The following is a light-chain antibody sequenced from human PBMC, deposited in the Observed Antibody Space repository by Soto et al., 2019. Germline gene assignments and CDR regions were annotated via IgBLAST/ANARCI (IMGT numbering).Light chain of an antibody. CDR2: GAF. CDR1: QSVTTD. V-gene: IGKV3-15*01. CDR3: QQYNSYSVT. Sequence: EIVMTQSPAALSVSPGERATLSCRASQSVTTDLAWHQQRPGQAPRLLICGAFISATGVPARFSGSGSGTEFTLTISSLQSDDFATYYCQQYNSYSVTFGQGTRLEIK. J-gene: IGKJ5*01.